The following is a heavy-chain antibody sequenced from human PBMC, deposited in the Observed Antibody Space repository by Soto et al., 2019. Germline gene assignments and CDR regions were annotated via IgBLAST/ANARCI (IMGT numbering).Heavy chain of an antibody. D-gene: IGHD1-26*01. Sequence: QVQLVQSGAEARVPGASVKVSCKASGYSFTGLDINWVRQTTGQGLEWMGWMEPSSGRTGYAQKFQGRVTMTRDTSINTAYMELSSLTSDATAFYYCARGVTAGVDYWGQGTLVTVSS. CDR1: GYSFTGLD. V-gene: IGHV1-8*01. CDR2: MEPSSGRT. CDR3: ARGVTAGVDY. J-gene: IGHJ4*02.